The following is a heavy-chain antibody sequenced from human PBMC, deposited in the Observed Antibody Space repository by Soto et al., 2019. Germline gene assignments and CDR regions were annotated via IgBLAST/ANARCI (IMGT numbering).Heavy chain of an antibody. V-gene: IGHV1-2*02. J-gene: IGHJ6*02. CDR3: ARDQMGYCSGGSCYSSYGMDV. D-gene: IGHD2-15*01. Sequence: RASVKVSCKASGYTFTGYYMHWVRQAPGQGLEWMGWINPNSGGTNYAQKFQGRVTMTRDTSISTAYMELSRLRSDDTAVYYCARDQMGYCSGGSCYSSYGMDVWGQGTTVTVS. CDR2: INPNSGGT. CDR1: GYTFTGYY.